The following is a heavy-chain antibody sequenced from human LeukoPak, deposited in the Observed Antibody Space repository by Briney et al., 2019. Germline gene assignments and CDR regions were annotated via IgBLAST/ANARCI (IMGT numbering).Heavy chain of an antibody. CDR1: GFTFSDYY. CDR2: ISSSGSTI. Sequence: PGGSLRLSCAASGFTFSDYYMSWIRQAPGKGLEWVSYISSSGSTIYYADSVKGRFTISRDNAKNSLYPQMNSLRAEDTAVYYCARYCSGGSCYHVGDAFDIWGQGTMVTVSS. D-gene: IGHD2-15*01. V-gene: IGHV3-11*01. CDR3: ARYCSGGSCYHVGDAFDI. J-gene: IGHJ3*02.